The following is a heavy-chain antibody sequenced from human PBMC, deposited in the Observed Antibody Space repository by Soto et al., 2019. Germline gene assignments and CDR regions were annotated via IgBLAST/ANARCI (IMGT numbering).Heavy chain of an antibody. V-gene: IGHV1-2*04. D-gene: IGHD6-13*01. CDR2: INPNSGGT. Sequence: GASVKVSCKASGYTFTGYYMHWVRQAPGQGLEWMGWINPNSGGTNYAQKFQGWVTMTRDTSISTAYMELSRLRSDDTAVYYCARGPIAAALVPNYYGMDVWGQGTTVTVSS. CDR1: GYTFTGYY. CDR3: ARGPIAAALVPNYYGMDV. J-gene: IGHJ6*02.